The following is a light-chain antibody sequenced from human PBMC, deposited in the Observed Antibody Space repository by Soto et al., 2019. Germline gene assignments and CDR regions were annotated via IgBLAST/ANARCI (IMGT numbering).Light chain of an antibody. CDR3: AEDTAGSTLV. CDR2: EVR. CDR1: MRDVGAYNL. Sequence: QSALTQPASVSGSAGQSITISCSGTMRDVGAYNLVSWYQQHPGTAPKLIIYEVRNRPSGISSRFSGSRSGNTASLTISGLQAEEEGDYYCAEDTAGSTLVFGGGTKLTVL. J-gene: IGLJ3*02. V-gene: IGLV2-14*01.